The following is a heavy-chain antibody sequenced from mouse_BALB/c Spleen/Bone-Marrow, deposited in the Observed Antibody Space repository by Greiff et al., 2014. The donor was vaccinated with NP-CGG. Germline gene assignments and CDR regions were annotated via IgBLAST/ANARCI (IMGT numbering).Heavy chain of an antibody. CDR1: GFAFSSYD. CDR3: ARHMIRGFAY. V-gene: IGHV5-12-1*01. J-gene: IGHJ3*01. Sequence: EVQLVASGGGLVKPGGSLKLSCAASGFAFSSYDMSWVRQTPEKRLEWVAYISSGGGSTYYSDTVKGRFTISRDNAKNTLYLEMSSLKSEDTAMYYCARHMIRGFAYWGQGTLVTVSA. CDR2: ISSGGGST. D-gene: IGHD2-4*01.